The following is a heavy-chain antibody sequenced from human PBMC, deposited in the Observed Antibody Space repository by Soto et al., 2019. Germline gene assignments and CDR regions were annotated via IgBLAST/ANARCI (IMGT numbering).Heavy chain of an antibody. CDR1: GGTFSSYT. CDR2: IIPILGIA. V-gene: IGHV1-69*02. Sequence: QVQLVQSGAEVKKPGSSVKVSCKASGGTFSSYTISWVRQAPGQGLEWMGRIIPILGIANYAQKFQGRVKITADKSTSTAYMELSSLRSEDTAVYYCARGPRMLGYCSSTSCFPQSDWFDPWGQGTLVTVSS. J-gene: IGHJ5*02. D-gene: IGHD2-2*01. CDR3: ARGPRMLGYCSSTSCFPQSDWFDP.